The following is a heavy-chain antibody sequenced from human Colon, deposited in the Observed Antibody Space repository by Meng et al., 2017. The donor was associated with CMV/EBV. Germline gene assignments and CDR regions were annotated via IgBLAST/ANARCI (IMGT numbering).Heavy chain of an antibody. CDR1: SFSDYY. CDR3: ARSARPRYCRGTTCSHWFDP. Sequence: SFSDYYWSWNRQPPGKGLEWIGDVPHIGSTSSNPSLRSQVTLSVDSDRNQFYMKLNSVTAADTAVYYCARSARPRYCRGTTCSHWFDPWGQGTLVTVSS. V-gene: IGHV4-34*01. D-gene: IGHD2-2*01. CDR2: VPHIGST. J-gene: IGHJ5*02.